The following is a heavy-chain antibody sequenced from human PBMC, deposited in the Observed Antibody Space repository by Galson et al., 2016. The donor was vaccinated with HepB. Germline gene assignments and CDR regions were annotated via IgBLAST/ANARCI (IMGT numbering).Heavy chain of an antibody. CDR1: GYSISSGYY. V-gene: IGHV4-38-2*02. D-gene: IGHD5-24*01. CDR2: IFHNENI. J-gene: IGHJ4*02. CDR3: ARANGYNRYYFDY. Sequence: SETLSLTCTVSGYSISSGYYWGWIRQPPGKGLEWIGYIFHNENIYYSPSFQSRVTLSIDTSKNQFSLKLNSVTAADTAVYYCARANGYNRYYFDYWGQGTQVTVSS.